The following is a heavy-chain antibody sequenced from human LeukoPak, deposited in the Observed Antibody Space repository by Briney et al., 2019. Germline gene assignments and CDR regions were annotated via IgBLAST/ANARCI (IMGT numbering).Heavy chain of an antibody. CDR1: GFTFSSYA. CDR2: ISGSGGST. CDR3: ARAETYYDILTGYYPDGVDY. J-gene: IGHJ4*02. Sequence: GGSLRLSCAASGFTFSSYAMSWVRQAPGKGLEWVSAISGSGGSTYFADSVKGRFTISRDNSKNSLYLQMNSPRAEDTAVYYCARAETYYDILTGYYPDGVDYWGQGTLVTVSS. V-gene: IGHV3-23*01. D-gene: IGHD3-9*01.